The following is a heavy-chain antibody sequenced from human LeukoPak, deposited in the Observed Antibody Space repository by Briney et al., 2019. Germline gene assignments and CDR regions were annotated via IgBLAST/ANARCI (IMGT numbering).Heavy chain of an antibody. CDR1: GFTFDDYG. CDR2: INWNGGST. CDR3: ARDRYDSSGIYYFDY. D-gene: IGHD6-19*01. V-gene: IGHV3-20*04. J-gene: IGHJ4*02. Sequence: PGGSLRLSCAASGFTFDDYGMSWVRQAPGKGLEWVSGINWNGGSTGYADSVKGRFTISRDNSKNTLYLQMNSLRAEDTAVYYCARDRYDSSGIYYFDYWGQGTLVTVSS.